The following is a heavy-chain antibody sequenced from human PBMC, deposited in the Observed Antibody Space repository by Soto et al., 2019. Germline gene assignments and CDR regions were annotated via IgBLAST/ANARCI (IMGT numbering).Heavy chain of an antibody. CDR1: GDSVSSNSAA. D-gene: IGHD3-10*01. Sequence: PSQTLSLTCAISGDSVSSNSAAWNWIRQSPSRGLEWLGRTYYRSKWYNDYAVSVKSRITINPDTSKNQFSLQLNSVTPEDTAVYYCARDRRALWFGELSTDAFDIWGQGTMVTVS. CDR2: TYYRSKWYN. J-gene: IGHJ3*02. CDR3: ARDRRALWFGELSTDAFDI. V-gene: IGHV6-1*01.